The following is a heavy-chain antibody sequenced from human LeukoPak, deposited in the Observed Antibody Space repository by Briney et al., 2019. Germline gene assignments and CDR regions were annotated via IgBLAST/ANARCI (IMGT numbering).Heavy chain of an antibody. CDR2: INHSGST. Sequence: SETLSLTCAVYGGSFSGYYWSWTRRPPRKGLEWIGEINHSGSTNYNPSLKSRVTVSVDTSKNQFSLKLSSVTAADTAVYYCARGPNWTGMDVWGQGTTVTVSS. J-gene: IGHJ6*02. V-gene: IGHV4-34*01. CDR3: ARGPNWTGMDV. D-gene: IGHD1-20*01. CDR1: GGSFSGYY.